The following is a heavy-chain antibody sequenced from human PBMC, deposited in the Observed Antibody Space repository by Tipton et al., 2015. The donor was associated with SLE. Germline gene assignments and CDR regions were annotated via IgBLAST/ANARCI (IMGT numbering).Heavy chain of an antibody. Sequence: TLSLTCTVSGYSISSGYYWGWIRQPPGKGLEWIGSIYYSGSTYYNPSLKSRVTISVDTSKNQFSLKLGSVTAADTAVYYCARLEYSSSAANYWGQGTLVTVSS. J-gene: IGHJ4*02. CDR3: ARLEYSSSAANY. V-gene: IGHV4-38-2*02. CDR2: IYYSGST. D-gene: IGHD6-6*01. CDR1: GYSISSGYY.